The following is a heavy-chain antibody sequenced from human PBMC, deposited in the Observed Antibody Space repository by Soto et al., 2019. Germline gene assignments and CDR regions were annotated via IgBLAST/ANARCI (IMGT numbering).Heavy chain of an antibody. J-gene: IGHJ4*02. CDR1: GGSVSPYY. CDR3: SHGGTSRLPFDY. V-gene: IGHV4-59*02. Sequence: QVQLQESGPGLVKPSETLSLTCTVSGGSVSPYYWSWIRQSPGKGLEWIGNIRYSGSTDYNPSLTSRVTISIDPSPNQFSLKLTSVTAADTAVYYCSHGGTSRLPFDYWGQGTLVTVSP. D-gene: IGHD3-10*01. CDR2: IRYSGST.